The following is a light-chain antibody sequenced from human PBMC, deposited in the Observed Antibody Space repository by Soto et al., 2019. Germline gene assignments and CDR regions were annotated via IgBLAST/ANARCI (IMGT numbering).Light chain of an antibody. Sequence: QSALTQPASVSGSPGQSITISCTGTSSDVGGYHLVSWYQQHPGKAPKLIIYEGNKRPSGISNRFSGSKFGNTASLIISGLQGDDEVDYYGCASVSSTILVFGGGTKLTVL. CDR2: EGN. CDR1: SSDVGGYHL. V-gene: IGLV2-23*01. J-gene: IGLJ3*02. CDR3: CASVSSTILV.